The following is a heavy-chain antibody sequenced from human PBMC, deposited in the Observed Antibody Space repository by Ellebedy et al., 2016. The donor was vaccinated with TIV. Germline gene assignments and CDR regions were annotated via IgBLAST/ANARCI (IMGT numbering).Heavy chain of an antibody. J-gene: IGHJ5*02. V-gene: IGHV4-59*01. D-gene: IGHD5-24*01. CDR2: ISYIGYT. Sequence: SETLSLXXSVSGDSITSYYWSWIRQPPGKGLEWIGYISYIGYTDYNPSLKSRVTISEDTSKNQFSLQLTSVTAADTAVYYCARVNSMDWFDPWGQGTLVIVSS. CDR1: GDSITSYY. CDR3: ARVNSMDWFDP.